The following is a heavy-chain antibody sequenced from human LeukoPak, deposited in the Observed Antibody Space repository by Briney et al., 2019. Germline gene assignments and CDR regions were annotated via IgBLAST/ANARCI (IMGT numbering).Heavy chain of an antibody. J-gene: IGHJ4*02. CDR1: GFTFSSYS. CDR3: ARDQHSYVPFDY. D-gene: IGHD5-18*01. CDR2: ISSSSSYI. Sequence: GGSLRLSCAASGFTFSSYSMNWVRQAPGKGLEWVSSISSSSSYIYYADSVKGRFTISRNNAKNSLYLQMNSLRAEDTAVYYCARDQHSYVPFDYWGQGTLVTVSS. V-gene: IGHV3-21*01.